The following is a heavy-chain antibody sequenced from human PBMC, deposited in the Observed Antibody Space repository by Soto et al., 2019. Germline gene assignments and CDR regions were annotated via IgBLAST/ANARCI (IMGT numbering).Heavy chain of an antibody. CDR3: ARDRVSEGAFDI. Sequence: SVNVSCKASGGTFSRYTISWVRQAPGQGLEWMGRIIPILGIANYAQKFQGRVTITADKSTSTAYMELSSLRSEDTAVYYCARDRVSEGAFDIWGQGTMVTVSS. CDR2: IIPILGIA. D-gene: IGHD3-16*01. CDR1: GGTFSRYT. J-gene: IGHJ3*02. V-gene: IGHV1-69*04.